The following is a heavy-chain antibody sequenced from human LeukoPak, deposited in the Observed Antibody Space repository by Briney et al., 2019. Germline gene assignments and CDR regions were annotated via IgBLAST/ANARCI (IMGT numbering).Heavy chain of an antibody. V-gene: IGHV4-59*01. J-gene: IGHJ4*02. CDR3: ARHQNAVGDHGGLGY. CDR2: IYYSGST. Sequence: SETLSLTCTVSGGSISSYYWSWIRQPPGKGLEWIGYIYYSGSTDYNPSLKSRVTISVDTSKNQFSLRLSSVTAADTAVYYCARHQNAVGDHGGLGYWGQGTLVTVSS. D-gene: IGHD3/OR15-3a*01. CDR1: GGSISSYY.